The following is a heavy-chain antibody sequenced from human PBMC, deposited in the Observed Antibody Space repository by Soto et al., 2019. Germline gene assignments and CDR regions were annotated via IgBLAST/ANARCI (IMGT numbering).Heavy chain of an antibody. D-gene: IGHD5-12*01. CDR3: TTHSGYDLQSFDY. V-gene: IGHV3-15*07. CDR1: GFTFSNAW. J-gene: IGHJ4*02. Sequence: GGSLRLSCAASGFTFSNAWMNWVRQAPGKGLEWVGRIKSKTDGGTTDYAAPVKGRFTVSRDDSKNTLYLQMNSLKTEDTAVYYCTTHSGYDLQSFDYWGQGTLVTVSS. CDR2: IKSKTDGGTT.